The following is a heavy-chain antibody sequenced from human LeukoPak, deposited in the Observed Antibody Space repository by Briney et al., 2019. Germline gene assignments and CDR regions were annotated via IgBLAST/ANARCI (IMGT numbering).Heavy chain of an antibody. CDR2: IYYSGST. J-gene: IGHJ5*02. CDR1: GGSISSGDYY. Sequence: PSQTLSLTCTVSGGSISSGDYYWSWIRQPPGKGLEWIGYIYYSGSTNYNLSLKSRVTISVDTSKNQFSLKLSSVTAADTAVYYCARERTDYDFWSVRRWETSNWFDPWGQGTLVTVSS. V-gene: IGHV4-61*08. CDR3: ARERTDYDFWSVRRWETSNWFDP. D-gene: IGHD3-3*01.